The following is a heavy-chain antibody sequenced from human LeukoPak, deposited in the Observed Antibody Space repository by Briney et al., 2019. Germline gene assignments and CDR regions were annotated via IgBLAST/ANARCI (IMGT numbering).Heavy chain of an antibody. J-gene: IGHJ4*02. CDR3: AKGSRQFSSDKAGPIDY. CDR1: GFTFSSNA. D-gene: IGHD6-19*01. V-gene: IGHV3-23*01. CDR2: ISDSGDFT. Sequence: GGSLGLSCAGSGFTFSSNAMSWVRQAPGKGLEWVSSISDSGDFTYYADSVKGRFTISRDNSKNTLFVQMSSLRAEDTAVYYCAKGSRQFSSDKAGPIDYWGQGTLVTVSS.